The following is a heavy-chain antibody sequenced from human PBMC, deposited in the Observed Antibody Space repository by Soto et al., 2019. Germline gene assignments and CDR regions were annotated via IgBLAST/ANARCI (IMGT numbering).Heavy chain of an antibody. J-gene: IGHJ4*02. D-gene: IGHD4-17*01. CDR1: GGSISSYY. Sequence: QVQLQESGPGLVKPSETLSLTCTVSGGSISSYYWSWIRQPPGKGLEWIGYIYYSGSTNYNPSLKSRVTISVDTSKNQFSLKLSSVTAADTAVYYCATSPIGIHSDYGDEYYFDYWGQGTLVTVSS. V-gene: IGHV4-59*01. CDR3: ATSPIGIHSDYGDEYYFDY. CDR2: IYYSGST.